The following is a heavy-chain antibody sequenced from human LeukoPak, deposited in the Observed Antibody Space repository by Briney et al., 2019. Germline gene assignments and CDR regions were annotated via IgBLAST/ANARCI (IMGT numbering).Heavy chain of an antibody. CDR2: IYYGGST. V-gene: IGHV4-59*01. CDR3: ARGRIQLWTYDY. Sequence: SETLSLTCTVSGGSISSYYWSWIRQPPGKGLEWIGYIYYGGSTNYNPSLKSRVTISVDTSKNQFSLKLSSVTAADTAVYYCARGRIQLWTYDYWGQGTLVTVSS. J-gene: IGHJ4*02. CDR1: GGSISSYY. D-gene: IGHD5-18*01.